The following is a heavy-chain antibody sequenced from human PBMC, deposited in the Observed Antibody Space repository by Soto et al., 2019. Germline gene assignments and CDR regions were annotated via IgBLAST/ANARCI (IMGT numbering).Heavy chain of an antibody. CDR2: IWYDGSNK. D-gene: IGHD5-18*01. CDR3: ARDSTGRMVNDY. V-gene: IGHV3-33*08. CDR1: GFTFSSYW. Sequence: GGSLRLSCAASGFTFSSYWMHWVRQAPGKGLEWVAVIWYDGSNKYYADSVKGRFTISRDNSKSTLYLQMNSLRAEDTAVYYCARDSTGRMVNDYWGQGTLVTVSS. J-gene: IGHJ4*02.